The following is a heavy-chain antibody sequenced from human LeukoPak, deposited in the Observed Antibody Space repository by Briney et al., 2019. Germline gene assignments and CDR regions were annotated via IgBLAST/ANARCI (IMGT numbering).Heavy chain of an antibody. CDR3: ARKTGTTGEAFDY. D-gene: IGHD1-1*01. CDR2: INQDGSEK. V-gene: IGHV3-7*03. CDR1: GITFSRFW. Sequence: GGSLRLSCAASGITFSRFWMSWVRQAPGKGLQWVANINQDGSEKHYVDSVKGRFTISRDNAENSLYLQMNSLRAEDTAVYYCARKTGTTGEAFDYWGQGTQVTVSS. J-gene: IGHJ4*02.